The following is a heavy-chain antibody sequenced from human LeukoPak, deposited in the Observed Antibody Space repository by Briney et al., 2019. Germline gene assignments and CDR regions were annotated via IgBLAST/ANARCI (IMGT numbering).Heavy chain of an antibody. CDR3: ARNRYDPYYFDY. CDR2: IYYSGST. J-gene: IGHJ4*02. CDR1: GGSISSYY. D-gene: IGHD5-12*01. V-gene: IGHV4-59*01. Sequence: SETLSLTCTVSGGSISSYYWSWIRRPPGKGLEWIGYIYYSGSTNYNPSLKSRVTISVDTSKNQFSLKLSSVTAADTAVYYCARNRYDPYYFDYWGQGTLVTVSS.